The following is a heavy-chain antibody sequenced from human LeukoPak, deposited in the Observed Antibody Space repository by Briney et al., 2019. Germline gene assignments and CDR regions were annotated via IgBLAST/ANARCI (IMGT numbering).Heavy chain of an antibody. CDR1: GFTFSSYE. J-gene: IGHJ4*02. V-gene: IGHV3-48*03. CDR2: ISSSGSTI. CDR3: AREGGSYPFDY. D-gene: IGHD1-26*01. Sequence: GGSLRLSCAASGFTFSSYEMNWVRQAPGKGLEWVSYISSSGSTIYYADSVKGRFTISRDNAKNSLYLQMNSLRAEDTAVYYCAREGGSYPFDYRGQGTLVTVSS.